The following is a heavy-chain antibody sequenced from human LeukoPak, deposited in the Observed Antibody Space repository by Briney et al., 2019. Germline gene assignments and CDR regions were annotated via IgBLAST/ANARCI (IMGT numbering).Heavy chain of an antibody. Sequence: SETLSLTCTVSGGSISSYYWSWIRQPAGKGLEWIGRIYTSGSTNYNPSLKSRVTMSVDTSKNQFSLKLSSVTAADTAVYYCARAPSSYGSPYMDDWGKGTTVTVSS. V-gene: IGHV4-4*07. CDR2: IYTSGST. CDR3: ARAPSSYGSPYMDD. D-gene: IGHD1-26*01. CDR1: GGSISSYY. J-gene: IGHJ6*03.